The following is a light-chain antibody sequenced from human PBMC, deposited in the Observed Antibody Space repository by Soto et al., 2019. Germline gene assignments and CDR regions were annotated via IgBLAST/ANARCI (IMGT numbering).Light chain of an antibody. CDR3: QTWVTGIHVV. Sequence: QSVLTQSPSASASLGASVKLTCTLSSGHSSYAIAWHQQQPEKGPRYLMKLNSDGSHSKGDGIPDRFSVSSSGAERYLTISSLQSEDEADYYCQTWVTGIHVVFGGGTKLTVL. CDR2: LNSDGSH. CDR1: SGHSSYA. V-gene: IGLV4-69*01. J-gene: IGLJ2*01.